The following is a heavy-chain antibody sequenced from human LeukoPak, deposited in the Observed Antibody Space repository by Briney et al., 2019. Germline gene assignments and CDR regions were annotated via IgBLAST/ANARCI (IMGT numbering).Heavy chain of an antibody. D-gene: IGHD1-26*01. Sequence: SETPSLTCTVSGGSISTGTDYWSWIRQPAGKGLEWIGRIYTSGSTNYNPSLKSRVTISVDTSKNQFSLKLSSVTAADTAVYYCARESLGPPYYFDYWGQGTLVTVSS. V-gene: IGHV4-61*02. CDR1: GGSISTGTDY. CDR3: ARESLGPPYYFDY. J-gene: IGHJ4*02. CDR2: IYTSGST.